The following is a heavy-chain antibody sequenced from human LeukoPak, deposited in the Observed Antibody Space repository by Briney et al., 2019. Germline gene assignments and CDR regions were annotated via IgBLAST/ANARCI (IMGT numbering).Heavy chain of an antibody. D-gene: IGHD6-19*01. V-gene: IGHV3-11*05. Sequence: PGGALRLSCAASGFTFIDDYMNWIRQPLGKGREWVSYISSSGSYTNYEDSVKGRFTTFTDNDKNSLYFQMNSLRADDTAVYYCARGDSISRGWPYYFDFWGQGALVTVSS. CDR2: ISSSGSYT. J-gene: IGHJ4*02. CDR1: GFTFIDDY. CDR3: ARGDSISRGWPYYFDF.